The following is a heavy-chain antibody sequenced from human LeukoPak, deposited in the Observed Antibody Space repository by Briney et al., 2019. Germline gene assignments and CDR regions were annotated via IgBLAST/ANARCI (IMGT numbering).Heavy chain of an antibody. CDR2: INHSGST. CDR1: GGSFSGYY. CDR3: ARSLRSRIRFFDY. V-gene: IGHV4-34*01. Sequence: PSETLSLTCAVHGGSFSGYYWSWIRQPPGKGLEWIGEINHSGSTNYNPSLKSRVTISVDTSKNQFSLKLSSVTAADTAVYYCARSLRSRIRFFDYWGQGTLVTVSS. D-gene: IGHD3-3*01. J-gene: IGHJ4*02.